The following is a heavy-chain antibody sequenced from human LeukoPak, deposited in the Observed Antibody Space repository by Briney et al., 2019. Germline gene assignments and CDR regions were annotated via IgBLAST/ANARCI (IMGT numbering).Heavy chain of an antibody. CDR3: VKADYYDTSNYYYRYFQY. CDR2: ISSNGGST. CDR1: GFTFRSYP. V-gene: IGHV3-64D*09. D-gene: IGHD3-22*01. J-gene: IGHJ1*01. Sequence: GGSLRLSCSASGFTFRSYPMHWVRQAPGKGLEYVSAISSNGGSTYYADSVKGRFTISRDNSKNTLYLQMSSLRAEDTAVYYCVKADYYDTSNYYYRYFQYWGQGTLVTVSS.